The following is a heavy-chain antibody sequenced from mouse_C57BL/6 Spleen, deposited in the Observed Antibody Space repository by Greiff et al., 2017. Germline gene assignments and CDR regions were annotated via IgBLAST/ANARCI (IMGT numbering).Heavy chain of an antibody. CDR1: GYTFTDYY. CDR2: IYPGSGNT. CDR3: AREYYGSSLYAMDY. J-gene: IGHJ4*01. D-gene: IGHD1-1*01. Sequence: VKLMESGAELVRPGASVKLSCKASGYTFTDYYINWVKQRPGQGLEWIARIYPGSGNTYYNEKFKGKATLTAEKSSSTAYMQLSSLTSEDSAVYFCAREYYGSSLYAMDYWGQGTSVTVSS. V-gene: IGHV1-76*01.